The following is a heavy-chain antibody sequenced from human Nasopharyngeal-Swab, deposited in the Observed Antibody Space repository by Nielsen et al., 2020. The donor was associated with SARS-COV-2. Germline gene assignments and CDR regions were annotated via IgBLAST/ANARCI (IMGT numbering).Heavy chain of an antibody. CDR1: GFTFSSHW. CDR3: ARDLRGTADY. D-gene: IGHD3-16*01. Sequence: GESLKISCAASGFTFSSHWMHWVRQAPGKGLIWVSRISPDGRITNYADAVKGRFTISRDNAKNTLYLQMNSLRVEDTAVYYCARDLRGTADYWGQGTLVTVSS. CDR2: ISPDGRIT. V-gene: IGHV3-74*01. J-gene: IGHJ4*02.